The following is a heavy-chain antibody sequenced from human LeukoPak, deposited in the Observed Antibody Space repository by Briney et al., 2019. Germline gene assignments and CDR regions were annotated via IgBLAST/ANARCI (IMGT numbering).Heavy chain of an antibody. Sequence: SETLSLTCAVSGGSVSSGSYYWSWIRQPPGKGLEWIGYIYYSGSTNYNPSLKSRVTISVDASKNQFSLKLSSVTAADTAVYYCARDLRRIGVVPPAKVWFDPWGQGTLVTVSS. V-gene: IGHV4-61*01. CDR1: GGSVSSGSYY. CDR3: ARDLRRIGVVPPAKVWFDP. D-gene: IGHD3-3*01. CDR2: IYYSGST. J-gene: IGHJ5*02.